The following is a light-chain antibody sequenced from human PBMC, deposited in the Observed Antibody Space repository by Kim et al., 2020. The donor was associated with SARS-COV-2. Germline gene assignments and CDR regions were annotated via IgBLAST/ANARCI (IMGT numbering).Light chain of an antibody. CDR3: LQDFDYPYT. Sequence: APQMTQSPPSLSASVGDRVNITCRASHGIRNDLSWYQQKPGKAPKLLIYAASDLQSGVPSRFSGSVSGTDFTLTITGLQPDDFAMYYCLQDFDYPYTFGQGTKLEI. CDR1: HGIRND. V-gene: IGKV1-6*01. CDR2: AAS. J-gene: IGKJ2*01.